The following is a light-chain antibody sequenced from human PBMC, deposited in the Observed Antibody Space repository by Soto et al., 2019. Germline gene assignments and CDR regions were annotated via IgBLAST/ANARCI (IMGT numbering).Light chain of an antibody. V-gene: IGKV3-20*01. CDR2: GAS. J-gene: IGKJ1*01. CDR3: QQYGSSPQ. CDR1: QSVSSY. Sequence: EIVLTQSPAPLSLSPGETATLSCRASQSVSSYLAWYQQKPGQAPGLLIYGASSRATGVPDRLSGSASGTDFTLTISRMEPEDFAVYYCQQYGSSPQFGHGTQVDIK.